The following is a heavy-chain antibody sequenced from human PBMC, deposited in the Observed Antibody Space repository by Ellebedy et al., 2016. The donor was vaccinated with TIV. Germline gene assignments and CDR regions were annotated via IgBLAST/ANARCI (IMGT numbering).Heavy chain of an antibody. CDR2: INPNSGGT. V-gene: IGHV1-2*02. Sequence: AASVKVSCKASGYTFTGFFMHWVRQAPGQGLEWMGWINPNSGGTNFAQKFQGRVTMTRDTSINKAYMELSRLRSDDTAVYYCASTQGEDGDALDYWGQGTLVTVSS. D-gene: IGHD2-21*02. CDR3: ASTQGEDGDALDY. J-gene: IGHJ4*02. CDR1: GYTFTGFF.